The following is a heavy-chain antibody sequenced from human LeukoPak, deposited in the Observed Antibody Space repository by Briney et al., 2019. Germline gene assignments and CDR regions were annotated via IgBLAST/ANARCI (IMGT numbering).Heavy chain of an antibody. CDR2: ISGDGGST. CDR1: GFTFDDYA. V-gene: IGHV3-43*02. CDR3: EKANSLFCSSPTSSLYYYYYYMDV. Sequence: PGGSLRLSCAASGFTFDDYAMHWVRQAPGKGLEWVSLISGDGGSTYYADSVKGRFTISRDNSKNSLYLQMNSLRTEDTALYYCEKANSLFCSSPTSSLYYYYYYMDVGGKGTPSTSSS. J-gene: IGHJ6*03. D-gene: IGHD2-2*01.